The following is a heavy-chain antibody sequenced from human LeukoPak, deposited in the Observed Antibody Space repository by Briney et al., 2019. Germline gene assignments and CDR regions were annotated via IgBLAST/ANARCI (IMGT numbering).Heavy chain of an antibody. J-gene: IGHJ4*02. Sequence: GGSLRLSCAASGFTFSSYGMHWVRQAPGKGLEWVAVISYDGSNKYYADSVKGRFTISRDNSKNTLYLQMDSLRAEDTAVYYCAKDGFDYWGQGTLVTVSS. CDR2: ISYDGSNK. V-gene: IGHV3-30*18. CDR3: AKDGFDY. CDR1: GFTFSSYG.